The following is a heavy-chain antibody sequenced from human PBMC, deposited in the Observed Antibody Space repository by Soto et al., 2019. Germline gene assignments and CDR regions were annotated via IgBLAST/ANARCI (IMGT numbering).Heavy chain of an antibody. CDR1: GLTFSDHF. CDR2: SRNRAYRHTT. J-gene: IGHJ6*02. D-gene: IGHD2-21*01. V-gene: IGHV3-72*01. Sequence: PGGSLRLSCAASGLTFSDHFIDWVRQAPGKRLEWIGRSRNRAYRHTTEYAASVKGRFTISRDESQNSLYLQMNSLKPEDTAVYYCVYCGFYRNLHIMNVWGQGTSVTVSS. CDR3: VYCGFYRNLHIMNV.